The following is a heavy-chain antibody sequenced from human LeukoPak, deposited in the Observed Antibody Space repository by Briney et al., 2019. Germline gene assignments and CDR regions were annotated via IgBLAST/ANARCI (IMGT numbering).Heavy chain of an antibody. CDR2: FDPEDGET. V-gene: IGHV1-24*01. CDR1: GYTLTELS. D-gene: IGHD5-24*01. J-gene: IGHJ6*03. Sequence: ASVKVSCKVSGYTLTELSMHWVRQAPGKGLEWMGGFDPEDGETIYTQKFQGRVTMTEDTSTDTAYMELSSLRSETTAVYYCATHIQITGYYYYYMDVWGKGTTVTVSS. CDR3: ATHIQITGYYYYYMDV.